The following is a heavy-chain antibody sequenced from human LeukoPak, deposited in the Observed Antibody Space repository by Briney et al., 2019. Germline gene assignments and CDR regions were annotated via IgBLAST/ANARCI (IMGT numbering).Heavy chain of an antibody. CDR1: GGTFSSYA. J-gene: IGHJ4*02. CDR3: ARELRIQLWYSPFDY. CDR2: IIPILGIA. V-gene: IGHV1-69*04. D-gene: IGHD5-18*01. Sequence: SVKVSCKASGGTFSSYAISWVRQAPGQGLEWMGRIIPILGIANYAQKFQGRVTITADKSTSTAYMELSSLRSEDTAVYYCARELRIQLWYSPFDYWGQGALVTVSS.